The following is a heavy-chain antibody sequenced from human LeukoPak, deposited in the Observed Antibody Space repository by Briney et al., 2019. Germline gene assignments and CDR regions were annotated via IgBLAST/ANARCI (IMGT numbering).Heavy chain of an antibody. CDR3: ARNGGSGTYYDGSFDY. V-gene: IGHV4-4*07. D-gene: IGHD1-26*01. Sequence: SETLSLTCTVSGGSISSYYWSWLRQSAGKGLEWIGGIYTSGSTKYNPSLKSRVTMSVDTSKNQFSLKLSSVTAADTAVYYWARNGGSGTYYDGSFDYWGQGTLVTVSS. CDR1: GGSISSYY. J-gene: IGHJ4*02. CDR2: IYTSGST.